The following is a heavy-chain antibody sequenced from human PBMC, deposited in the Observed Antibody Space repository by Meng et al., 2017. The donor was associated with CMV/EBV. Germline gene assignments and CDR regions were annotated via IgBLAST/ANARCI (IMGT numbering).Heavy chain of an antibody. CDR1: GGTFSSYA. J-gene: IGHJ3*02. V-gene: IGHV1-69*05. Sequence: SVKVSCKASGGTFSSYAISWVRQAPGQGLEWMGGIIPIFGTANYAQKFQGRVTITTDESTSTAYMELSRLRSDDTAVYYCARDLGDLDYWGPDAFDIWGQGTMVTVSS. CDR3: ARDLGDLDYWGPDAFDI. D-gene: IGHD7-27*01. CDR2: IIPIFGTA.